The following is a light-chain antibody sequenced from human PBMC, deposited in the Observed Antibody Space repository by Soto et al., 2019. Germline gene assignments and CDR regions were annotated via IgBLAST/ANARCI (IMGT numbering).Light chain of an antibody. J-gene: IGKJ2*01. CDR2: GAS. CDR3: HQYGHSPPT. V-gene: IGKV3-20*01. Sequence: EIVLTQSPGTLSLSPGERATLSCRASQSVTGSYLVWYQQKPGQAPGLLIYGASSRATGIPDRFSGSGSGTDFTLTITRLEPEDFAVYYCHQYGHSPPTFGQGTKLEIK. CDR1: QSVTGSY.